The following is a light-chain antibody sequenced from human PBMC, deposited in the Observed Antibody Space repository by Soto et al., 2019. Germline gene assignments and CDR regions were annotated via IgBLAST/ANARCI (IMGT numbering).Light chain of an antibody. J-gene: IGKJ4*01. CDR2: GAS. CDR1: QGIDNY. CDR3: QNYNSAPLT. Sequence: DIQMTQSPSSLSASVGDRVTITCRASQGIDNYLAWFQQKPGKAPKCLIYGASNLQSGVPSKFSGSGFGTDFTLTISSLQPEDFATYYCQNYNSAPLTFGGGTKVEIK. V-gene: IGKV1-16*02.